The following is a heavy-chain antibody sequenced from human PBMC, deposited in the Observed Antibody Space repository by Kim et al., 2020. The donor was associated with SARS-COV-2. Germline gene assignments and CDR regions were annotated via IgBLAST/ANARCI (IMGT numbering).Heavy chain of an antibody. CDR2: ISWNSDSI. CDR1: GFTFGDYA. Sequence: GGSLRLSCAASGFTFGDYAMYWVRQAPGKGLEWVSGISWNSDSIGYADSVKGRFTISRDNAKNSLYLQMNSLRAEDTALYYCAKVLRGRNYYYYGMDLWG. J-gene: IGHJ6*01. V-gene: IGHV3-9*01. D-gene: IGHD2-15*01. CDR3: AKVLRGRNYYYYGMDL.